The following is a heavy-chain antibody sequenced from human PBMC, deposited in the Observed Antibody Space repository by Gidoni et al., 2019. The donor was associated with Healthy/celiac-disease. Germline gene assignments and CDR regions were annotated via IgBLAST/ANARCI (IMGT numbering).Heavy chain of an antibody. J-gene: IGHJ3*02. CDR3: AKETAYYYDSSGYYGLDAFDI. CDR2: ISGSGGST. CDR1: GFPFSSYS. Sequence: EVQLLESGGGLVQPGGSLRLSCAASGFPFSSYSMRWVRQAPGKGLEWVSAISGSGGSTYYAESVKGRFTISRDNSKNTLYLQMNSLRAEDTAVYYCAKETAYYYDSSGYYGLDAFDIWGQGTMVTVSS. V-gene: IGHV3-23*01. D-gene: IGHD3-22*01.